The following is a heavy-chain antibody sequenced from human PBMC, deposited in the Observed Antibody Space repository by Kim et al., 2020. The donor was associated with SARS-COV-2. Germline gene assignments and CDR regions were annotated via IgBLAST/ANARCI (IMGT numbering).Heavy chain of an antibody. V-gene: IGHV4-34*01. D-gene: IGHD6-6*01. CDR3: ARKVAARPFDY. CDR2: INHSGST. Sequence: SETLSLTCAVYGGSFSGYYWSWIRQPPGKGLEWIGEINHSGSTNYNPSLKSRVTISVDTSKNQFSLKLSSVTAADTAVYYCARKVAARPFDYWGQGTLVT. CDR1: GGSFSGYY. J-gene: IGHJ4*02.